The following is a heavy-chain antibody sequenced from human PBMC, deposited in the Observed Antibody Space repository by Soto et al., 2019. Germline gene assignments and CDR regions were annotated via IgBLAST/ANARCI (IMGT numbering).Heavy chain of an antibody. J-gene: IGHJ6*02. V-gene: IGHV1-8*01. CDR3: ARVRSYSNFVYYYYYYGMDV. CDR2: MNPNSGNT. D-gene: IGHD4-4*01. CDR1: GYTFTSYD. Sequence: QVQLVQSGAEVKKPGASVKVSCKASGYTFTSYDINWVRQATGQGLEWMGWMNPNSGNTGYAQKFQGRVTMTRNTSISTAYMELSSLRSEDTAVYYCARVRSYSNFVYYYYYYGMDVWGQGTTVTVSS.